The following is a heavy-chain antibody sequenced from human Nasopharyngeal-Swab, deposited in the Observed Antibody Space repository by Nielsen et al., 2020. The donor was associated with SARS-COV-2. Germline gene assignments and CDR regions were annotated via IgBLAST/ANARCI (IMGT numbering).Heavy chain of an antibody. J-gene: IGHJ4*02. CDR3: ARDPYSGYDL. V-gene: IGHV4-59*13. Sequence: SETLSLTCAVYGGSFSGYYWSWIRQPPGKGLEWIGYIYYSGSTNYNPSLKSRVTISVDTSKNQFSLKLSSVTAADTAVYYCARDPYSGYDLWGQGTLVTVSS. CDR2: IYYSGST. CDR1: GGSFSGYY. D-gene: IGHD5-12*01.